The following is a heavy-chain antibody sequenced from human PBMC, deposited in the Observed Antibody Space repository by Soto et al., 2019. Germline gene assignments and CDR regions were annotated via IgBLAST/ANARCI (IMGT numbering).Heavy chain of an antibody. CDR2: MRADTGDT. CDR1: GDPCSNFD. CDR3: ASYIYGKGFQS. V-gene: IGHV1-8*01. J-gene: IGHJ5*02. D-gene: IGHD5-18*01. Sequence: QVQLVQSGAEVKKPGASVKVSCKASGDPCSNFDINWGRQATGQGPDWMGWMRADTGDTGHAQKFQGRISMTRDTPTSTLYMELRNLRAEDTAVYYCASYIYGKGFQSWGQGTLVIVSS.